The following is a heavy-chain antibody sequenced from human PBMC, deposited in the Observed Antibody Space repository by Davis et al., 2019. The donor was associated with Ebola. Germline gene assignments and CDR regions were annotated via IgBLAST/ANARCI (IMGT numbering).Heavy chain of an antibody. V-gene: IGHV1-2*02. CDR1: GYTFTGYY. Sequence: ASVKVSCQASGYTFTGYYMHWVRQAPGQGLEWMGWINPNSGGTNYAQKFQGRVTMTRDTSISTAYMELSRLRSDDTAVYYCARKKSGKDSRPFDPWGQGTLVTVSS. J-gene: IGHJ5*02. CDR2: INPNSGGT. CDR3: ARKKSGKDSRPFDP.